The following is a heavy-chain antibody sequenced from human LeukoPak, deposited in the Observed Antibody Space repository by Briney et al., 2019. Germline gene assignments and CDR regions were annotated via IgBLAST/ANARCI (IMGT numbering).Heavy chain of an antibody. V-gene: IGHV3-7*01. CDR1: GFTFSSYW. CDR3: ARVADYYGSGSLDY. CDR2: IKQDGSEK. Sequence: GGSLRLSCAASGFTFSSYWMSWVRQAPGKGLEWVANIKQDGSEKYYVDSVKGQFTISRDNAKNSLYLQMNSLRAEDTAVYYCARVADYYGSGSLDYWGQGTLVTVSP. J-gene: IGHJ4*02. D-gene: IGHD3-10*01.